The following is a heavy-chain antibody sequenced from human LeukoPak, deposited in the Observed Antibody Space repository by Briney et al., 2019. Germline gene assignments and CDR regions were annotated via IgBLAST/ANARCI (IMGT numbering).Heavy chain of an antibody. J-gene: IGHJ4*02. CDR2: ISTSGGTT. CDR1: GFTFTNYA. Sequence: GGSLRLSCSASGFTFTNYAMRWVRQAPGKGLEYVSGISTSGGTTYYADSVRDRFTISRDNSKNTLYLQMSGLRVEDTAVYYCARDRRVGVTAYFDYWGQGTLVTVSS. V-gene: IGHV3-64D*09. D-gene: IGHD1-26*01. CDR3: ARDRRVGVTAYFDY.